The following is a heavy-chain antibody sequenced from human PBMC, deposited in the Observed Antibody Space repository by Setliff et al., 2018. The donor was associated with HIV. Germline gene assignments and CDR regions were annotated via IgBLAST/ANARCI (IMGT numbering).Heavy chain of an antibody. V-gene: IGHV4-59*01. CDR3: ARGGTSSNWFDP. Sequence: ETLSLTCSVSGAPISSGTWSWIRQPPGKGLQWIGFIYNTETTNYNPSLKSRVTISLDTSKNQFSLKLTSLSAADTAVYYCARGGTSSNWFDPWGQGTLVTVSS. CDR1: GAPISSGT. CDR2: IYNTETT. D-gene: IGHD2-2*01. J-gene: IGHJ5*02.